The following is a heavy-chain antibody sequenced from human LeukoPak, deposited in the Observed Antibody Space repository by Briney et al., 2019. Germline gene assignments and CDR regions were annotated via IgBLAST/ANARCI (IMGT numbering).Heavy chain of an antibody. CDR2: IYSSGST. CDR1: GGSISSYY. J-gene: IGHJ4*02. Sequence: SETLSLTCTVSGGSISSYYGSWIRQPAGKALEGIGRIYSSGSTNYSPSRKSRVTISVDTPKNQFSLNLSSVTAADTAVYYCARNFYASSVYYLDDFYFDFWGQGTLVTVSS. D-gene: IGHD3-22*01. CDR3: ARNFYASSVYYLDDFYFDF. V-gene: IGHV4-4*07.